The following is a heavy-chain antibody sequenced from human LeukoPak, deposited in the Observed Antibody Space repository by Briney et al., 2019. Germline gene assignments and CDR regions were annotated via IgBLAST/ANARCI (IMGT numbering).Heavy chain of an antibody. CDR1: GGSISSSSYY. CDR3: ARDRSNDFWSGYYVYFDY. J-gene: IGHJ4*02. Sequence: PSETLSLTCTVSGGSISSSSYYWGWIRQPPGKGLEWIGNIYYSGSTYYNPSLKSRVTISVDTSKNQFSLKLSSVTAADTAVYYCARDRSNDFWSGYYVYFDYWGQGTLVTVSS. CDR2: IYYSGST. D-gene: IGHD3-3*01. V-gene: IGHV4-39*07.